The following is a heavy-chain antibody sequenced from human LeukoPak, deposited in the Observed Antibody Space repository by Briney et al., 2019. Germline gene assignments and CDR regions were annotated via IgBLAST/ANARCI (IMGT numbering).Heavy chain of an antibody. J-gene: IGHJ4*02. D-gene: IGHD3-3*01. CDR2: IYISGST. Sequence: PSQTLSLTCTVSGGSISSGSYYWSWIRQPAGKGLEWIGRIYISGSTNYNPSLKSRVTISVDTSKNQFSLKLSSVTAADTAVYYCARETYDFWSGYSLFDYWGQGTLVTVSS. CDR1: GGSISSGSYY. CDR3: ARETYDFWSGYSLFDY. V-gene: IGHV4-61*02.